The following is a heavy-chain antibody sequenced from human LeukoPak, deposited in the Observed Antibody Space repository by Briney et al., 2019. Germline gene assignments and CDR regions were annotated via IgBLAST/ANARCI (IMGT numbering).Heavy chain of an antibody. J-gene: IGHJ4*02. CDR2: VTTIITYI. D-gene: IGHD2-8*02. CDR3: ARVGYSSGYSGNYYDY. CDR1: GLTFGQFN. Sequence: GGSLRLSCAASGLTFGQFNIDWIRQAPGKGLEWVSSVTTIITYITYSNSVKGRFTVSRDNAENSVYLQMNGLTVDDTAVYFCARVGYSSGYSGNYYDYWGQGTLGRRLL. V-gene: IGHV3-21*01.